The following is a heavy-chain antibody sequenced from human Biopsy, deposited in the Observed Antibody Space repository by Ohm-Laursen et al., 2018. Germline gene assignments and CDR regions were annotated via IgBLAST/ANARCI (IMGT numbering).Heavy chain of an antibody. Sequence: ASVKVSCKASGGPSSNYAFNWVRQAPGQGLEWVGRIVPILGHLNYAQRFQGRVSITADKSTTYVYMELSRLTSGYTAVYYCAADADGYYTEFDYWGPGTLVTVSS. CDR1: GGPSSNYA. J-gene: IGHJ4*02. CDR3: AADADGYYTEFDY. CDR2: IVPILGHL. D-gene: IGHD3-3*01. V-gene: IGHV1-69*04.